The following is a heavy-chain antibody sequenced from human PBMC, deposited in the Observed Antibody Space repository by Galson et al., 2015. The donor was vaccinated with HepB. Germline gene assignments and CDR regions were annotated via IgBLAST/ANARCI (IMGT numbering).Heavy chain of an antibody. D-gene: IGHD6-6*01. J-gene: IGHJ6*02. Sequence: SLRLSCAASGFTFSSYGMHWVRQAPGKGLEWVAVIWYDGSNKYYADSVKGRFTISRDNSKNTLYLQMNSLRAEDTAVYYCARDPTAIAARRAPDYYYYYGMDVWGQGTTVTVSS. CDR3: ARDPTAIAARRAPDYYYYYGMDV. V-gene: IGHV3-33*01. CDR1: GFTFSSYG. CDR2: IWYDGSNK.